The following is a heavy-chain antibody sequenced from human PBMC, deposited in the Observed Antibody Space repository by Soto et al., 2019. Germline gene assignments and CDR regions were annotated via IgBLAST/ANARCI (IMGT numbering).Heavy chain of an antibody. J-gene: IGHJ5*02. V-gene: IGHV4-30-4*01. Sequence: PCETLSLTCTVSGGSISSGAYYWSWSRQPPGKGRGWLGYIYYSGSTYYNPSLKSRVTISVDTSKNHFSLKLSSVTAADTAVYYCAREIVVVPGAQEKAPNCFDPWGQGTLVPVSS. CDR3: AREIVVVPGAQEKAPNCFDP. CDR2: IYYSGST. CDR1: GGSISSGAYY. D-gene: IGHD2-2*01.